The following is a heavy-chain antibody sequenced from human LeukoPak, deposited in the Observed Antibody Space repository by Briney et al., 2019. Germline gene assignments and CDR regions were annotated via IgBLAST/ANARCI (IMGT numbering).Heavy chain of an antibody. J-gene: IGHJ4*02. CDR2: ISYDGSNK. V-gene: IGHV3-30*18. CDR1: GFTVSINY. CDR3: AKDVGSSWLFDY. D-gene: IGHD6-13*01. Sequence: PGGSLRLSCAASGFTVSINYMSWVRQAPGKGLEWVAVISYDGSNKYYADSVKGRFTISRDNSKNTLYLQMNSLRAEDTAVYYCAKDVGSSWLFDYWGQGTLVTVSS.